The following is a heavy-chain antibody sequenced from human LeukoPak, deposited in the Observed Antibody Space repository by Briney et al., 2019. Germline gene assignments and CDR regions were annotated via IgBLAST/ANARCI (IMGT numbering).Heavy chain of an antibody. CDR3: AKEFGYGSGSYYPDNWFDP. Sequence: GGSLRLSCAASGFTFSNAWMSWVRQAPGKGLEWVSAISGSGGSTYYADSVKGRFTISRDNSKNTLYLQMNSLRAEDTAVYYCAKEFGYGSGSYYPDNWFDPWGQGTLVTVSS. V-gene: IGHV3-23*01. CDR2: ISGSGGST. J-gene: IGHJ5*02. D-gene: IGHD3-10*01. CDR1: GFTFSNAW.